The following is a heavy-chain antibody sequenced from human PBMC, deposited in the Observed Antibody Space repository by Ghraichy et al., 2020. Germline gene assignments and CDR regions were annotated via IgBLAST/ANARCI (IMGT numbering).Heavy chain of an antibody. CDR3: ARDRSRYTGSYYYYYGIDV. J-gene: IGHJ6*02. CDR2: IHYSGST. Sequence: GSLRLSYTVSGYSISSGYYWGWIRQSPGKGLEWIGSIHYSGSTYNNPSLKSRVIISVDTSKNQFFLKVSSVTAADTAVYHCARDRSRYTGSYYYYYGIDVWGQGTTVTVSS. D-gene: IGHD1-26*01. CDR1: GYSISSGYY. V-gene: IGHV4-38-2*02.